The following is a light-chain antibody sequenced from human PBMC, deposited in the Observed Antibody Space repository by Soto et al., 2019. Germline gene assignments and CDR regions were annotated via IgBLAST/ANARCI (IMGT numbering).Light chain of an antibody. CDR2: GAS. CDR1: QLISSW. CDR3: QQASSFPLT. J-gene: IGKJ4*02. V-gene: IGKV1-12*01. Sequence: IQMTQSPSSVSASVGDSVTITCRASQLISSWLAWYQVKPGKAPKLLIYGASNRESGVPSRFSGSESGTLFTLTINSLPPEDFATYYCQQASSFPLTFGGGTEVEV.